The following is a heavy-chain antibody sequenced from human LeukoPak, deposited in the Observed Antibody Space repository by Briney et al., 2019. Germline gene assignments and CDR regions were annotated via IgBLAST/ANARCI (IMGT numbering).Heavy chain of an antibody. CDR3: ASQMNTVTADY. Sequence: PSETLSLTCTVSGGSISSSSYFWGWIRQLPGKGLEWIGSIFYSGSTYYNPSLNSRVTISIDTSKNQFSLRLSSVTAADTAVYYCASQMNTVTADYWGQGTLVTVSS. CDR1: GGSISSSSYF. CDR2: IFYSGST. V-gene: IGHV4-39*01. D-gene: IGHD4-17*01. J-gene: IGHJ4*02.